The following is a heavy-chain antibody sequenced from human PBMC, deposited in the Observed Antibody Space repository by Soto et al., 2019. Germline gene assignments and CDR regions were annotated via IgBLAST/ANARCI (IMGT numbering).Heavy chain of an antibody. Sequence: GSLRLSCEGFGITFSSLYMHWVRQAPGKGLEWVANIKQDGREQFYVDSVKGRFTISRDNAKNSVYLQMGSLRPEDTAVYYCAGSSGWIHSHWGRGTLVTVSS. J-gene: IGHJ4*02. V-gene: IGHV3-7*03. CDR2: IKQDGREQ. CDR1: GITFSSLY. CDR3: AGSSGWIHSH. D-gene: IGHD5-12*01.